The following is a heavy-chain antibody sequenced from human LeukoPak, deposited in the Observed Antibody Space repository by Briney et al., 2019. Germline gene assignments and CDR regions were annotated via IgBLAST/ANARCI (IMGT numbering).Heavy chain of an antibody. D-gene: IGHD5-12*01. CDR3: ARVNIVPTMGTFYY. V-gene: IGHV4-39*07. CDR2: IYYSGST. CDR1: GGSFSSSSYY. J-gene: IGHJ4*02. Sequence: SETLSLTCTVSGGSFSSSSYYCGWIRQPPGKGLEWIGSIYYSGSTYYNPSLKRRVTISIDKYKNQFSLKPSSVTAADTAVYYCARVNIVPTMGTFYYWGQGTLVTVSS.